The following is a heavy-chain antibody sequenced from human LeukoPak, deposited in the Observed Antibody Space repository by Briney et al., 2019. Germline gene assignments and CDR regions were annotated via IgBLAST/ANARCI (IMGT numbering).Heavy chain of an antibody. CDR1: GGSFSGYY. CDR2: INHSGSI. J-gene: IGHJ6*03. V-gene: IGHV4-34*01. Sequence: SETLSLTCAVFGGSFSGYYWIWIRQPPGKGLEWIGEINHSGSINYNSSLKSRVTISVDTSKNQFSLKLSSVTAADTAVYYCARVEEGYGSGRRENYYYYYMDVWGKGTTVTVSS. D-gene: IGHD3-10*01. CDR3: ARVEEGYGSGRRENYYYYYMDV.